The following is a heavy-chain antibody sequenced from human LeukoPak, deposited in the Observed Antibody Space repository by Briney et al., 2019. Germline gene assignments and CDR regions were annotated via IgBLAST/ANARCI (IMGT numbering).Heavy chain of an antibody. Sequence: ASVKVSCKASGYTFNTYAIQWVRQAPGQRLEGLGWINVATGNTKYSQTFQDRLTISRDTSASIAYMELSRLRPEDTAVYFCAREHDVLTGFRFDYWGHGTPVTVSS. CDR2: INVATGNT. V-gene: IGHV1-3*01. CDR1: GYTFNTYA. D-gene: IGHD3-9*01. CDR3: AREHDVLTGFRFDY. J-gene: IGHJ4*01.